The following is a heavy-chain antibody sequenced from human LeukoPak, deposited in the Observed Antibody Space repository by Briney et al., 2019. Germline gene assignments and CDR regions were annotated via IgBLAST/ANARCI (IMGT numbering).Heavy chain of an antibody. CDR1: GYTLTDHY. V-gene: IGHV1-2*02. D-gene: IGHD3-10*01. Sequence: ASVKVSCKALGYTLTDHYFHWLRQAPGQGLEWMGWINPNSGGTNYAQKFQGRVTMTRDTSISTAYMELNRLRSDDTAVYYCARDRDYGSGIFDYWGQGTLVTVSS. CDR3: ARDRDYGSGIFDY. J-gene: IGHJ4*02. CDR2: INPNSGGT.